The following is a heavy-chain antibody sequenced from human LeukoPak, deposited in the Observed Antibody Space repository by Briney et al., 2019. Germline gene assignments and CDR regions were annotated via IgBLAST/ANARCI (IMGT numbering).Heavy chain of an antibody. Sequence: GGSLRLSCAASGFTFSSYAMSWVRQAPGKGLEWVSAISGSGGSTYYADSVKGRFTISRDNSKNTLYLQMNSLRAEDTAVYYCAKQSCSGGSCYSISDYWGQGTLVTVSS. CDR2: ISGSGGST. CDR1: GFTFSSYA. D-gene: IGHD2-15*01. CDR3: AKQSCSGGSCYSISDY. J-gene: IGHJ4*02. V-gene: IGHV3-23*01.